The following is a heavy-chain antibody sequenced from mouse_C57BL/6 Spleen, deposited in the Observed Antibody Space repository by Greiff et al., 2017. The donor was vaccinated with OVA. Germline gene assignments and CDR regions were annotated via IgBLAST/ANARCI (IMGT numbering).Heavy chain of an antibody. V-gene: IGHV1-7*01. Sequence: VQLQQSGAELAKPGASVKLSCKASGYTFTSYWMHWVKQRPGQGLEWIGYINPSSGYTKYNQKFKDKATLTADKSSSTAYMQLSSLTYEDSAVYDCARLYDYDGGGFDYWGQGTTLTVSS. CDR2: INPSSGYT. D-gene: IGHD2-4*01. CDR3: ARLYDYDGGGFDY. J-gene: IGHJ2*01. CDR1: GYTFTSYW.